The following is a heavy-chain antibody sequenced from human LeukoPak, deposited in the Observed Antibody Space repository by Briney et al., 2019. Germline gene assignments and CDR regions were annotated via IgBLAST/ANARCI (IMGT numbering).Heavy chain of an antibody. Sequence: SETLSLTCAVYGGSFSGYYWSWIRQPPGKGLECIGEINHSGSTNYHPPLKSRVTISVDTSKNQFSLKLSSVTAADTAVYYCARPRRAGTKYDAFDIWGQGTMVTVSS. CDR1: GGSFSGYY. CDR2: INHSGST. V-gene: IGHV4-34*01. CDR3: ARPRRAGTKYDAFDI. D-gene: IGHD6-19*01. J-gene: IGHJ3*02.